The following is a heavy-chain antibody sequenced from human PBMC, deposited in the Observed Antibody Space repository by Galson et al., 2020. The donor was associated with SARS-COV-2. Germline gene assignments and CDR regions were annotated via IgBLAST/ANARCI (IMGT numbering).Heavy chain of an antibody. CDR3: ARDLVATIFSNWFDP. J-gene: IGHJ5*02. V-gene: IGHV3-21*01. CDR2: ISSSSSYI. D-gene: IGHD5-12*01. Sequence: GESLKISCAASGFTFSSYSMNWVRQAPGKGLEWVSSISSSSSYIYYADSVKGRFTISRDNAKNSLYLQMNSLRAEDTAVYYCARDLVATIFSNWFDPWGQGTLVTVSS. CDR1: GFTFSSYS.